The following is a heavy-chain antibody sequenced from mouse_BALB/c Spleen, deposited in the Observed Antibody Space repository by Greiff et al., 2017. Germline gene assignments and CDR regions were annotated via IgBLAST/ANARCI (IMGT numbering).Heavy chain of an antibody. CDR1: GYSITSDYA. CDR2: ISYSGST. CDR3: ARGYDYDDYAMDY. J-gene: IGHJ4*01. Sequence: DVQLVESGPGLVKPSQSLSLTCTVTGYSITSDYAWNWIRQFPGNKLEWMGYISYSGSTSYNPSLKSRISITRDTSKNQFFLQLNSVTTEDTATYYCARGYDYDDYAMDYWGQGTSVTVSS. D-gene: IGHD2-4*01. V-gene: IGHV3-2*02.